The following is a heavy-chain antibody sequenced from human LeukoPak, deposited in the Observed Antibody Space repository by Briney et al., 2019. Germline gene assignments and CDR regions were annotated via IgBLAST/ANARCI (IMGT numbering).Heavy chain of an antibody. D-gene: IGHD2-15*01. Sequence: SQTLSLTCTVSGGSISSGSYYWSWIRQPAGKGLEWIGRIYTSGSTNYNPSLKSRVTISVDTSKNQFSLKLSSVTAADTAVYYCARIRGQDAFDIWGQGTMVTVSS. V-gene: IGHV4-61*02. CDR1: GGSISSGSYY. CDR2: IYTSGST. J-gene: IGHJ3*02. CDR3: ARIRGQDAFDI.